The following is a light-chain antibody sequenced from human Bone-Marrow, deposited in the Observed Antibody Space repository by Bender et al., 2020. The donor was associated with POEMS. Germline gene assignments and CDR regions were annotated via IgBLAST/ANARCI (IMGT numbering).Light chain of an antibody. Sequence: SYEVTQPPSVSVSPGQTASITCSGDDLGDKYVAWYQQKPGQSPVLVIYQDTKRPSGIPERFSGSNSGNTATLTISGTQAMDEADYYCQAWDTCAVIFGGGTKLTV. CDR2: QDT. V-gene: IGLV3-1*01. CDR3: QAWDTCAVI. CDR1: DLGDKY. J-gene: IGLJ2*01.